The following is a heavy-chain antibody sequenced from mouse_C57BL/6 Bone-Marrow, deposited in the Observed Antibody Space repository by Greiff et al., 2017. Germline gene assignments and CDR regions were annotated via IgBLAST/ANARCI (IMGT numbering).Heavy chain of an antibody. V-gene: IGHV1-54*01. D-gene: IGHD2-4*01. CDR2: INPGSGGT. Sequence: VQLVESGAELVRPGTSVKVSCKASGYAFTNYLIEWVKQRPGQGLEWIGVINPGSGGTNYNEKFKGKATLTADKSSSTAYMQLSSLTSEDSAVYFCASFYDYWFAYWGQGTLVTVSS. CDR3: ASFYDYWFAY. CDR1: GYAFTNYL. J-gene: IGHJ3*01.